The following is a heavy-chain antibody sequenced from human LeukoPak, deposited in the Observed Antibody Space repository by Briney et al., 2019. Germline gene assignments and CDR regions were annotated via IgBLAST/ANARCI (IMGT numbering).Heavy chain of an antibody. CDR2: MYYSGST. CDR3: ARSYCYDSRIEP. J-gene: IGHJ5*02. CDR1: GGPISILDYQ. Sequence: SQTLSLTCTLSGGPISILDYQETWIRQPPGKGQEWNPYMYYSGSTHYTPSLNNQVTMSAHTSKNQPSLNLSPVTPAYTSVYYCARSYCYDSRIEPWGERILVTVSS. D-gene: IGHD3-22*01. V-gene: IGHV4-30-4*01.